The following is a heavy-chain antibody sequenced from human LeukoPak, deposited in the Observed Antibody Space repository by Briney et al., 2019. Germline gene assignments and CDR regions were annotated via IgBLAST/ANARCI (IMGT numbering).Heavy chain of an antibody. D-gene: IGHD6-19*01. Sequence: PGGSLRLSCAASGFTFSSYWMHWVRQAPGKGLVWVSRINSDGSSTSYADSVKGRFTISRDNAKNTLYLQMNSLRAEDTAVYYCAKRLAVAATRFFDYWGQGTLVTVSS. CDR2: INSDGSST. J-gene: IGHJ4*02. V-gene: IGHV3-74*01. CDR1: GFTFSSYW. CDR3: AKRLAVAATRFFDY.